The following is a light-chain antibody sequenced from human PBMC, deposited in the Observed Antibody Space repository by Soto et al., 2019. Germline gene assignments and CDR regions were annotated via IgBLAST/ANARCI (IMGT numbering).Light chain of an antibody. J-gene: IGKJ2*01. CDR1: QSITTW. CDR2: KAT. V-gene: IGKV1-5*03. Sequence: DIQMTQSPSTLSASVGDRVTITCRASQSITTWLAWYQQKPGKAPKLLIYKATNLQSGVASRFSGSGSATEFILTISSLQPDDFATYYCQRYSDYQYIFGQGTKLEIK. CDR3: QRYSDYQYI.